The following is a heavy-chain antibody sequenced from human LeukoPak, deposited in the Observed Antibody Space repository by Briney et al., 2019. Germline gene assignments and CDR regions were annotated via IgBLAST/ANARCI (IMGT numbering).Heavy chain of an antibody. CDR2: IYYSGST. Sequence: SETLSLSCTVSGGSISSNSYYWGWIRQPPGKGLKWIGSIYYSGSTYYNPSLKSRVTISVDTSKNQFSLKLSSVTAADTAVYYCARGDGHNFDYWGQGTLVTVSS. CDR3: ARGDGHNFDY. V-gene: IGHV4-39*07. J-gene: IGHJ4*02. CDR1: GGSISSNSYY. D-gene: IGHD5-24*01.